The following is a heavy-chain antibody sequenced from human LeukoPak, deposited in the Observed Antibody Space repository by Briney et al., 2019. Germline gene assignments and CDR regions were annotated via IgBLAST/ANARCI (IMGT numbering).Heavy chain of an antibody. D-gene: IGHD5-18*01. V-gene: IGHV4-59*01. J-gene: IGHJ4*02. CDR2: IYYSGST. CDR1: GGSISSYY. CDR3: ARVGQLLDFDY. Sequence: SETLSLTCTVSGGSISSYYWSWIRQPPGKGLEWIGYIYYSGSTNYNPSLKSRVTISVDTSKNQFSLKLSSVTAADTAVYYCARVGQLLDFDYWGQGALVTVSS.